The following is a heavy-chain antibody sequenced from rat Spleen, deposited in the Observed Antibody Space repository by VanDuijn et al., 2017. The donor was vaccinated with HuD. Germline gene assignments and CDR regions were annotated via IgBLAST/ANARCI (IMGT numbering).Heavy chain of an antibody. CDR2: MWSGGST. CDR1: GFSLTDSS. J-gene: IGHJ2*01. Sequence: VQLKESGPGLVQPSQTLSLTCTVSGFSLTDSSVHWVRQPPGKGLEWMGVMWSGGSTAYNSALKSRLSISRDTSKSQVFLKINSLQTEDTAIYYCTRLGITSFDYWGQGVMVTVSS. V-gene: IGHV2S63*01. CDR3: TRLGITSFDY. D-gene: IGHD1-9*01.